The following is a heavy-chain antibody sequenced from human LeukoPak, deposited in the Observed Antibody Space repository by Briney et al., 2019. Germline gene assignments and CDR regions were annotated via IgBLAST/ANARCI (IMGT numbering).Heavy chain of an antibody. V-gene: IGHV4-34*01. CDR3: ARSGTYQYSSTSDY. D-gene: IGHD6-13*01. CDR1: GGSFSGYY. J-gene: IGHJ4*02. Sequence: SETLSLTCAVYGGSFSGYYWSWIRQPPGKGLEWIGEINHSGSTNYNPSLKSRVTISLDTSKNQFSLKVTSVTAADTAVYYCARSGTYQYSSTSDYWGQGTLVTVSS. CDR2: INHSGST.